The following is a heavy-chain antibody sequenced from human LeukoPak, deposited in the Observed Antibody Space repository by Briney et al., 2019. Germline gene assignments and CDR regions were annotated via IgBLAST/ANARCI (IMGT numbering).Heavy chain of an antibody. V-gene: IGHV4-4*02. CDR2: IYHSGST. CDR1: GGSISSSNW. CDR3: ARDSGSGYARDYGMDV. J-gene: IGHJ6*02. Sequence: SETLSFTCAVSGGSISSSNWWSWVRQPPGKGLEWIGEIYHSGSTNYNLSLKSRVTISVDKSKNQFSLKLSSVTAPDTAVYYCARDSGSGYARDYGMDVWGQGTTVTVSS. D-gene: IGHD3-22*01.